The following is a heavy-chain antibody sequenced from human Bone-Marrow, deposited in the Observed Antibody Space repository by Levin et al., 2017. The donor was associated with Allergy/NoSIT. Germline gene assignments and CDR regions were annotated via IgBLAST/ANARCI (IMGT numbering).Heavy chain of an antibody. CDR3: AKDWGSYDSSGPTTGFDY. CDR1: GFTFSSYG. J-gene: IGHJ4*02. CDR2: ISYDGSNK. D-gene: IGHD3-22*01. V-gene: IGHV3-30*18. Sequence: GESLKISCAASGFTFSSYGMHWVRQAPGKGLEWVAVISYDGSNKYYADSVKGRFTISRDNSKNTLYLQMNSLRAEDTAVYYCAKDWGSYDSSGPTTGFDYWGQGTLVTVSS.